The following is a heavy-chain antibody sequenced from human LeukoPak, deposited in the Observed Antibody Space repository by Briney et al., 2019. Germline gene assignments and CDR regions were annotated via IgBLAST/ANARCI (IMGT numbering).Heavy chain of an antibody. CDR3: ARGSGGDYVDY. J-gene: IGHJ4*02. D-gene: IGHD2-21*01. CDR1: GYSFTSYN. CDR2: IKPSGGNT. V-gene: IGHV1-46*01. Sequence: ASVKVSCKTSGYSFTSYNLHWVRQAPGQRLEWMGIIKPSGGNTNYAQKFQGRVTMTRDTSTSTVYMELSSLRSEDTAVYYCARGSGGDYVDYWGQGTLVTVSS.